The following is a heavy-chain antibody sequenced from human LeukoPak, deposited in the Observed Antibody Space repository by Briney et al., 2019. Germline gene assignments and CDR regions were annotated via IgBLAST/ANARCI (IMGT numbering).Heavy chain of an antibody. J-gene: IGHJ6*03. CDR3: ATVSPVDYYYYYMDV. D-gene: IGHD6-19*01. CDR2: FDPEDGET. Sequence: ASVKVSCKVSGYTLTELSMHWVRQAPGKGLEWMGGFDPEDGETIYAQKFQGRVTMTEDTSTDTAYMELSSLRSEDTAVHYCATVSPVDYYYYYMDVWGKGTTVTVSS. V-gene: IGHV1-24*01. CDR1: GYTLTELS.